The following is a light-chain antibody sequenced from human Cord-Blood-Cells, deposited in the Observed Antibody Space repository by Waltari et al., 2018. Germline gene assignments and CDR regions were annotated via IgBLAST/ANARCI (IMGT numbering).Light chain of an antibody. V-gene: IGKV1-39*01. CDR2: AAS. CDR1: QSISSY. CDR3: QQSYSTPYT. Sequence: DIQMTQPPSSLSASVGDRVTITCLASQSISSYLNWYQQKPGKAPKPLIYAASSLQSGVPSRFSRSGSGTDFTLTISSLQPEDFATYYCQQSYSTPYTFGQGTKLEIK. J-gene: IGKJ2*01.